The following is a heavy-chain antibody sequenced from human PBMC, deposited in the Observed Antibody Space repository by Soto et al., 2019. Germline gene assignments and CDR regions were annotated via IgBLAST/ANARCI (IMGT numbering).Heavy chain of an antibody. CDR2: IIPIFGTA. CDR1: GGTFSSYA. Sequence: ASVKVSCKASGGTFSSYAISWVRQAPGQGLEWMGGIIPIFGTANYAQKFQGRVTITADESTSTAYMELGSLRSEDTAVYYCAREGTPPYGGEKGMYYFDYWGQGTLVTVSS. CDR3: AREGTPPYGGEKGMYYFDY. J-gene: IGHJ4*02. D-gene: IGHD2-21*01. V-gene: IGHV1-69*13.